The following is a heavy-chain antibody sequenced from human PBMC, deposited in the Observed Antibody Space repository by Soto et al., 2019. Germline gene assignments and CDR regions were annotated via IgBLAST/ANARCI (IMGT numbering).Heavy chain of an antibody. CDR2: VSPGSSHI. CDR3: TRDRYGERYFDY. J-gene: IGHJ4*02. D-gene: IGHD4-17*01. Sequence: EVQLVESGGGLVKPGGSLRLCCAASGFSFSTYTINLVRQAPGKGLEWVSSVSPGSSHIDYADSVQGRFTISRDNAKKSLSLQMNRLRAEDTAVYYCTRDRYGERYFDYWGQGILVTVSS. V-gene: IGHV3-21*01. CDR1: GFSFSTYT.